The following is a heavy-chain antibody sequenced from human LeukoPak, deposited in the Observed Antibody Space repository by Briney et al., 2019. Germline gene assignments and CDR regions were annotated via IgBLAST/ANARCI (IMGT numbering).Heavy chain of an antibody. D-gene: IGHD6-13*01. CDR1: GGSISSYY. CDR3: ARERVVAAAGYNWFDP. Sequence: PSETLSLTCTVSGGSISSYYWSWIRQPAGKGLEWIGRIYTSGSTNYNPSLKSRVTMSVDTSKNQFPLKLSSVTAADTAVYYCARERVVAAAGYNWFDPWGQGTLVTVSS. V-gene: IGHV4-4*07. J-gene: IGHJ5*02. CDR2: IYTSGST.